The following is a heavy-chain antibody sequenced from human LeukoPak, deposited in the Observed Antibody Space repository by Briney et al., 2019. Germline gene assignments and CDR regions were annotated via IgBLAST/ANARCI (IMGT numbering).Heavy chain of an antibody. Sequence: SETLSLTCTVSGGSISSYYWSWIRQPPGKGLEWIGYIYYSGSTNYNPSLKSRVTISVDTSKNQFSLKLSSVTAADTAVYYCARHAWGLRSYYYYGMDVWGQGTTVTVSS. CDR2: IYYSGST. D-gene: IGHD4-17*01. CDR1: GGSISSYY. J-gene: IGHJ6*02. V-gene: IGHV4-59*08. CDR3: ARHAWGLRSYYYYGMDV.